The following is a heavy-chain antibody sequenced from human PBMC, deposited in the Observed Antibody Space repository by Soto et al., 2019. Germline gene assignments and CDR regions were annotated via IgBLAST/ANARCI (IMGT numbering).Heavy chain of an antibody. CDR2: IIPIFGTA. CDR3: ARSGHYYGSGSYYTAGYYGMDV. J-gene: IGHJ6*02. D-gene: IGHD3-10*01. V-gene: IGHV1-69*13. Sequence: SVKVSCKASGGTFSSYAISWVRQAPGQGLEWMGGIIPIFGTANYAQKFQGRVTITADESTSTAYMELSSLRSEDTAVYYCARSGHYYGSGSYYTAGYYGMDVWGQGTTVTVSS. CDR1: GGTFSSYA.